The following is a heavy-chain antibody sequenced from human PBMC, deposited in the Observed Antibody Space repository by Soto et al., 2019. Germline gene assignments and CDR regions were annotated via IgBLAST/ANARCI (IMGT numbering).Heavy chain of an antibody. Sequence: GGSLRLSCVASGFTFSSYSMVWVRQAPGKGLEWVSYIFVTSGTIYYADSVKGRFTVSRDNAKNSLFLLMNSLRAEGTAVYYCSGRNDYSNYLPLTYYYYGMDVWGQGTTVTVSS. J-gene: IGHJ6*02. V-gene: IGHV3-48*04. CDR3: SGRNDYSNYLPLTYYYYGMDV. D-gene: IGHD4-4*01. CDR2: IFVTSGTI. CDR1: GFTFSSYS.